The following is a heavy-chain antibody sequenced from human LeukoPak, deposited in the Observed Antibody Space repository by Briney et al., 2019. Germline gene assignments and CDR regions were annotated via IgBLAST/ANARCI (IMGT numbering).Heavy chain of an antibody. CDR3: ARGGSSRIDY. D-gene: IGHD2-15*01. V-gene: IGHV3-21*06. CDR2: ISSSESYI. J-gene: IGHJ4*02. CDR1: GFTFSSYS. Sequence: SGGSLRLSCAASGFTFSSYSMNWVRQAPGKGLEWVSSISSSESYIYYADSVKGRFTISRDNAKNSLYLQMNSLRAEDTAVYYCARGGSSRIDYWGQGTLVTVSS.